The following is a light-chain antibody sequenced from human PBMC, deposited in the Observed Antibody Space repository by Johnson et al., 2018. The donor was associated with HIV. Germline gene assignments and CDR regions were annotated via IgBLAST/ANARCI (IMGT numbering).Light chain of an antibody. CDR1: GSNIGNTY. CDR3: ATCDNSLRV. Sequence: QSVLTQPPSVSAAPGQKVTISCSGGGSNIGNTYVSWHQQLPGTGPKLLISEHNKRPSGIPDRFSGSRSGTSATLGITGLQTGDEADYYCATCDNSLRVFGTGTKVTVL. CDR2: EHN. V-gene: IGLV1-51*02. J-gene: IGLJ1*01.